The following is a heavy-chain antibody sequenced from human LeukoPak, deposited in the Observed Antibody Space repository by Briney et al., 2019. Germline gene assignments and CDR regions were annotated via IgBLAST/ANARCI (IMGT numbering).Heavy chain of an antibody. CDR3: ARGVKDIVVVPAIDY. Sequence: GASVKVSCKASGYTFTGYYMRWVRQAPGQGLEWMGWINPNSGGTNYAQKFQGRVTMTRDTSISTAYMELSRLRSDDTAVYYCARGVKDIVVVPAIDYWGQGTLVTVSS. V-gene: IGHV1-2*02. CDR2: INPNSGGT. D-gene: IGHD2-2*01. CDR1: GYTFTGYY. J-gene: IGHJ4*02.